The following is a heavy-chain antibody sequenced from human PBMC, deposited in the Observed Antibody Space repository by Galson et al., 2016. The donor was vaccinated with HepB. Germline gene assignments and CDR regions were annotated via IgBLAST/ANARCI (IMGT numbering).Heavy chain of an antibody. CDR2: IYHSGST. J-gene: IGHJ4*02. D-gene: IGHD3-10*01. CDR3: ARDRSGGSGNFSY. V-gene: IGHV4-31*03. Sequence: TLSLTCTVSGGSISSGGYYWSWIRQHPGKGLEWIGYIYHSGSTYYNPSLKSRVSISVDTSKNQFALRLSSVNAADTAVYYCARDRSGGSGNFSYWGQGTLVTVSS. CDR1: GGSISSGGYY.